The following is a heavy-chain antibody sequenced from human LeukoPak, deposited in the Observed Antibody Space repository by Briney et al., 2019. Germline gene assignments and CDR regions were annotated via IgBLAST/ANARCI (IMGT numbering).Heavy chain of an antibody. Sequence: SVKVSCKASGGTFSSYPISWVRQAPGQGLEWMGGIIPLFGTANYAQKFQGRVTITTDESTSTAYMALSSLRPEDTAVYYCARGHYRSSRGIAAADYWGQGTLVTVSS. J-gene: IGHJ4*02. CDR1: GGTFSSYP. CDR2: IIPLFGTA. D-gene: IGHD6-13*01. CDR3: ARGHYRSSRGIAAADY. V-gene: IGHV1-69*05.